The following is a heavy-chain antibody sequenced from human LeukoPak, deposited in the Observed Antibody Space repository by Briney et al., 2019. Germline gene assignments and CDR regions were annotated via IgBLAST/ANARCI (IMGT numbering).Heavy chain of an antibody. CDR2: ISSSSSYI. J-gene: IGHJ6*02. CDR3: AKAIKTTVTTNGHYYYYGMDV. D-gene: IGHD4-11*01. CDR1: GFTFSSYS. V-gene: IGHV3-21*05. Sequence: PGGSLRLSCAASGFTFSSYSMNWVRQAPGKGLEWVSYISSSSSYIYYADSVKGRFTISRDNAKNSLYLQMNSLRAEDTAVYYCAKAIKTTVTTNGHYYYYGMDVWGQGTTVTVSS.